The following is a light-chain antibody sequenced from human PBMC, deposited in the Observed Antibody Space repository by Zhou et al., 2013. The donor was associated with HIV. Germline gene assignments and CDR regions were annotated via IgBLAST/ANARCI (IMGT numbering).Light chain of an antibody. CDR1: QDITHY. J-gene: IGKJ5*01. CDR3: QQHYDYPSIT. V-gene: IGKV1-16*01. Sequence: DIQMTQSPSSLSASVGDRVTITCRASQDITHYVAWFQQKPGRAPKSLIYAASTLQSGVPPRFSGSGSGTDFTLTINSLQPEDFATYYCQQHYDYPSITFGQGTRLEIK. CDR2: AAS.